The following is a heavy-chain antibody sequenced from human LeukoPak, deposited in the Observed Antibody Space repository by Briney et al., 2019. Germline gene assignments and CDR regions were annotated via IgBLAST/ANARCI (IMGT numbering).Heavy chain of an antibody. Sequence: PGGSLRLSCAASGFTFSSYGMHWVRQAPGKGLEWVAVISYDGSNKYYADSVKGRFTISRDNSKNTLYLQMNSLRAEDTAVYYCARSGYSGCLDLWGQGTLVTVSS. V-gene: IGHV3-30*03. D-gene: IGHD5-12*01. CDR2: ISYDGSNK. CDR3: ARSGYSGCLDL. CDR1: GFTFSSYG. J-gene: IGHJ5*02.